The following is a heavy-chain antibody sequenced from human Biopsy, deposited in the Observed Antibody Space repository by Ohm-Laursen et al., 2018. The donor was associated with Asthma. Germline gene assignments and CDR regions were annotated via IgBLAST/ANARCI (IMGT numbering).Heavy chain of an antibody. Sequence: SVKVSCKGSRDIFSSYGFSWVRQAPGQGLEWMGGIIPISLTPSYARRFRGRVTISADEYTRTAYMELSSLRSEDTRVYYCARDPSYFDPSVEGWHLWGQGTMVTVSS. D-gene: IGHD3-22*01. J-gene: IGHJ3*01. V-gene: IGHV1-69*13. CDR1: RDIFSSYG. CDR2: IIPISLTP. CDR3: ARDPSYFDPSVEGWHL.